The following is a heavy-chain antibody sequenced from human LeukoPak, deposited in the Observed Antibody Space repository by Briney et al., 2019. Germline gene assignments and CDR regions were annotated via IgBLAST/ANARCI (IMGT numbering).Heavy chain of an antibody. D-gene: IGHD3-22*01. CDR1: GFTFSSYS. J-gene: IGHJ4*02. CDR3: ARDPGDSSGPYFDY. Sequence: GGSLRLSCAASGFTFSSYSMNWLRQAPGKGLEWVSSISSRSSYIYYADSVKGRFTISRDNAKNSLYLQMNSQRAEDTAVYYCARDPGDSSGPYFDYWGQGTLVTVSS. V-gene: IGHV3-21*01. CDR2: ISSRSSYI.